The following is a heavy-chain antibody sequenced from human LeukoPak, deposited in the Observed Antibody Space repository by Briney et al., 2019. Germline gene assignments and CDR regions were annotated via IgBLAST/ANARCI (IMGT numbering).Heavy chain of an antibody. V-gene: IGHV3-53*01. CDR3: ARAVDRDYFDS. CDR1: GFSVSNNY. J-gene: IGHJ4*02. CDR2: IYSGGGP. Sequence: GGSLRLSCAASGFSVSNNYMNWVRQAPGKGLEWVSVIYSGGGPYYADSVKGRFTISRDNSKNTLYLQMHSLRAEDTAMYFCARAVDRDYFDSWGQGTLVTVSS.